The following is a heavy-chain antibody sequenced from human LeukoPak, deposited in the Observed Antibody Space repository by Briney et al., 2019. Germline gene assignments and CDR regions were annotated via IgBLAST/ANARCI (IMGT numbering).Heavy chain of an antibody. CDR2: ISAYNGNT. Sequence: ASVKVSCKASGYTFTGYYMHWVRQAPGQGLEWMGWISAYNGNTNYAQKLQGRVTMTTDTSTSTAYMELRSLRSDDTAVYYCARDYGDSYFDYWGQGTLVTVSS. J-gene: IGHJ4*02. D-gene: IGHD4-17*01. V-gene: IGHV1-18*04. CDR1: GYTFTGYY. CDR3: ARDYGDSYFDY.